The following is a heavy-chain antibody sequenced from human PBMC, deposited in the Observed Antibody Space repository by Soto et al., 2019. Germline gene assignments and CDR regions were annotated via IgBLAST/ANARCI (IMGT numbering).Heavy chain of an antibody. CDR3: ARDGHCSGGSCYGRDAFDI. CDR2: ISDDGANK. Sequence: GGSLRLSCTASGFTFSSFAMYWVRQAPAKGLEWVAVISDDGANKYYGDFVQGRFTVSRDNSKNTLTLQMTSLRGEDTAVYYCARDGHCSGGSCYGRDAFDIWGQGTMVTVS. V-gene: IGHV3-30*14. D-gene: IGHD2-15*01. J-gene: IGHJ3*02. CDR1: GFTFSSFA.